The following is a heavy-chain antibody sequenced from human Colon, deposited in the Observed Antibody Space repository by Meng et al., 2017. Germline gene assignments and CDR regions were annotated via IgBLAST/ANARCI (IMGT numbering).Heavy chain of an antibody. CDR1: GVSINSGVW. V-gene: IGHV4-4*02. CDR2: IHSYGST. D-gene: IGHD2-15*01. CDR3: VRNDHCTSGTCYPHFDY. Sequence: VRLQEVRPGSVRPSETLPLTCAVAGVSINSGVWWSWVRQAPGKGLEWIGEIHSYGSTNYNPSLKSRLTLSLDKSNNQFSLSLSSVTAADTAVYYCVRNDHCTSGTCYPHFDYWGQGTLVTVSS. J-gene: IGHJ4*02.